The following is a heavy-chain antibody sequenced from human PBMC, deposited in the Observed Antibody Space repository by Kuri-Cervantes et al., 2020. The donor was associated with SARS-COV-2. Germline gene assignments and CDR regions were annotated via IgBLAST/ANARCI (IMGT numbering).Heavy chain of an antibody. Sequence: ETLSLTCAASGFTFSSYAMSWVRQAPGKGLEWVSTISGSSVTTYYADSVRGRFTISRDNSKNTLYLQMNSLRAEDTAVYYCARDSAWANGDNSYYFDYWGQGTLVTVSS. CDR2: ISGSSVTT. V-gene: IGHV3-23*01. J-gene: IGHJ4*02. CDR3: ARDSAWANGDNSYYFDY. CDR1: GFTFSSYA. D-gene: IGHD4-17*01.